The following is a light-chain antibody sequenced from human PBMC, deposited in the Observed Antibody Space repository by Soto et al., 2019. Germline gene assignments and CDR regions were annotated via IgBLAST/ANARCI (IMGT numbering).Light chain of an antibody. Sequence: QSVLTQPASVSGSPGQSITISCTGTSSDVGGYNYVSWYQQHPGKAPKLMIYDVSNRPSGVSNRFSGSKSGNTASLTISGLQAEDEADYYCSSCTSSSPYVFGTGTKVPVL. V-gene: IGLV2-14*01. CDR2: DVS. CDR1: SSDVGGYNY. J-gene: IGLJ1*01. CDR3: SSCTSSSPYV.